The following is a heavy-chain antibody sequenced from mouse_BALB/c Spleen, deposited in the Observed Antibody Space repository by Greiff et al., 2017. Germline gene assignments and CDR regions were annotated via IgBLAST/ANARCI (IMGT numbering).Heavy chain of an antibody. CDR1: GFNIKDTY. D-gene: IGHD2-1*01. CDR2: IDPANGNT. CDR3: ARFGAFGNCYAMDY. J-gene: IGHJ4*01. V-gene: IGHV14-3*02. Sequence: EVQLQQSGAELVKPGASVKLSCTASGFNIKDTYMHWVKQRPEQGLEWIGRIDPANGNTKYDPKFQGKATITADTSSNTAYLQLSSLTSEDTAVYYCARFGAFGNCYAMDYWGQGTSVTVSS.